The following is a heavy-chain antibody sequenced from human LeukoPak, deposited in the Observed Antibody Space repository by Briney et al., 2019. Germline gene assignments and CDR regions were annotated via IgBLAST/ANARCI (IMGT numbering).Heavy chain of an antibody. J-gene: IGHJ3*01. D-gene: IGHD4-23*01. CDR3: AREMNYGGQGSPVGFDV. Sequence: GGSLRLSCAASGFTFSYYALHWVRQAPARGWEGGEVLPYDGSNKQYADSVKGRFTISRDNSKHTLYLEMNGLRPEDTAVYYCAREMNYGGQGSPVGFDVWGQGTLVTVSS. CDR2: LPYDGSNK. V-gene: IGHV3-30*04. CDR1: GFTFSYYA.